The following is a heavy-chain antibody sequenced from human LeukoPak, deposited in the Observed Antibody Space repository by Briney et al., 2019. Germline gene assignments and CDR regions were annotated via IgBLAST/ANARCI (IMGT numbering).Heavy chain of an antibody. J-gene: IGHJ4*02. V-gene: IGHV3-48*04. Sequence: GGSLRLSCAASGFAFSTYAMSWVRQAPGKGLEWVSYISSSGSTIYYADSVRGRFAISRDNAKNSVYLQMNSLRAEDTAVYFCAGGGDFDYWGQGILVTVSA. CDR2: ISSSGSTI. D-gene: IGHD3-16*01. CDR1: GFAFSTYA. CDR3: AGGGDFDY.